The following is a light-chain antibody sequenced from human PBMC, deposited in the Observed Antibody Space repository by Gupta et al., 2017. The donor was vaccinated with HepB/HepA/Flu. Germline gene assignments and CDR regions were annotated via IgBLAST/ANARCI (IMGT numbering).Light chain of an antibody. CDR3: QQYNNWPPGF. V-gene: IGKV3-15*01. J-gene: IGKJ2*01. CDR2: GAS. Sequence: EIVMTQSTATLSVSPGERATLSCRASQSVSSNLAWYQQKPGQAPRLLIYGASTRATGIPARFSGSGYGTEFTLTISSRQSEDFAVYYCQQYNNWPPGFFGQGTKLEIK. CDR1: QSVSSN.